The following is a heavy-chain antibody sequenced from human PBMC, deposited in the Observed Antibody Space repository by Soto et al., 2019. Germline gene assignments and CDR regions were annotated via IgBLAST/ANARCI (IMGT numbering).Heavy chain of an antibody. D-gene: IGHD6-13*01. CDR2: INHSGST. V-gene: IGHV4-34*01. CDR1: GGSFSGYY. Sequence: QVQLQQWGAGLLKPSETLSLTCAVYGGSFSGYYWSWIRQPPGKGLEWIGEINHSGSTNYNPSLKSRVTKAVDTSKNQFSLKLGSVIAADTAVYYCARGRTGYSSSWYVDWGQGTLVTVSS. J-gene: IGHJ4*02. CDR3: ARGRTGYSSSWYVD.